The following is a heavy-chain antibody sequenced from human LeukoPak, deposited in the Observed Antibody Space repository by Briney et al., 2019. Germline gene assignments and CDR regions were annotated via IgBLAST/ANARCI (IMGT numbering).Heavy chain of an antibody. CDR2: IYYSGST. D-gene: IGHD4-11*01. J-gene: IGHJ6*03. V-gene: IGHV4-59*01. CDR3: ARDTVTTYYYYMDV. Sequence: SETLSLTCTVSGGSISSYYWSWIRQPPGKGLEWIGYIYYSGSTNYIPSLKSRVTISVDTSKNQFSLKLSSVTAADTAVYYCARDTVTTYYYYMDVWGKGTTVTVSS. CDR1: GGSISSYY.